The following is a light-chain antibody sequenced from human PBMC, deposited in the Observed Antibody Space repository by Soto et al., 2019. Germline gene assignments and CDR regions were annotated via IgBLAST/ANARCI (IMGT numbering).Light chain of an antibody. CDR1: SSNIGAGYD. Sequence: QSVLTQPPSVSGAPGQRVTISCTGSSSNIGAGYDVHWYQQFPGRAPKLLIHGNTNRPSEVPDRFSGSKSGTSASLAITGLQPEDEAEYYCQSYDSTLSGSRVFGGGTKLTVL. CDR2: GNT. J-gene: IGLJ3*02. V-gene: IGLV1-40*01. CDR3: QSYDSTLSGSRV.